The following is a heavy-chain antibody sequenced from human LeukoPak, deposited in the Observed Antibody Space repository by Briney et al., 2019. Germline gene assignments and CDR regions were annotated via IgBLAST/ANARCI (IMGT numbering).Heavy chain of an antibody. CDR2: IGTAGDT. D-gene: IGHD2-8*01. Sequence: GGSLRLSCAASGFTFSSYDMHWVRQATGKGLEWVSAIGTAGDTYYPGSVKGRFTISRENAKNSLYLQMNSLRAGDTAVYYCARVEEYCTNGVCCDAFDIWGQGTMVTVSS. V-gene: IGHV3-13*01. J-gene: IGHJ3*02. CDR1: GFTFSSYD. CDR3: ARVEEYCTNGVCCDAFDI.